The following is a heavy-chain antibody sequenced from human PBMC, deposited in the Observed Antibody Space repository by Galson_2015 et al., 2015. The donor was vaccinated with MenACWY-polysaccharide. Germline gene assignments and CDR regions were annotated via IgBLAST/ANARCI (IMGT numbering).Heavy chain of an antibody. Sequence: SLRLSCAASGFTFRSYGMQWVRQAPGKGLEWVTIIWYDGSNKYYADSVKGRFTISRDNSKNTLYLQMNSLRAEDTAVYYCATARGCGGACYYFDYWGQGTLVAVSS. CDR3: ATARGCGGACYYFDY. CDR1: GFTFRSYG. V-gene: IGHV3-33*01. D-gene: IGHD2-21*02. CDR2: IWYDGSNK. J-gene: IGHJ4*02.